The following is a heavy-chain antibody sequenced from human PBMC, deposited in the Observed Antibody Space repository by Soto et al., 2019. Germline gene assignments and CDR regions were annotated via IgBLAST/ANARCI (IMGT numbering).Heavy chain of an antibody. J-gene: IGHJ4*02. CDR2: IKHDGSEK. D-gene: IGHD2-15*01. V-gene: IGHV3-7*01. CDR3: ARGGSWGPDF. CDR1: GFTFSDFW. Sequence: PGGSLRLSCAASGFTFSDFWMSWVRQAPGKGLDWVANIKHDGSEKYYVDSVEGRFTISRDNTKDSLYLQMNSLRAEDTAVYYCARGGSWGPDFWGQGTLVTSPQ.